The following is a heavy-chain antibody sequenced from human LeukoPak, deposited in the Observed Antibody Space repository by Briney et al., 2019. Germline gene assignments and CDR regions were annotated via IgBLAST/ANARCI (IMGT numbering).Heavy chain of an antibody. D-gene: IGHD3-10*01. V-gene: IGHV1-69*05. CDR2: IIPIFGTA. CDR1: GYTFTSYG. Sequence: ASVKVSCKASGYTFTSYGISWVRQAPGQGPEWMGRIIPIFGTANYAQKFQGRVTITTDESTSTAYMELSSLRSEDTAVYYCARGAGTHYYYYYYYMDVWGKGTTVTVSS. CDR3: ARGAGTHYYYYYYYMDV. J-gene: IGHJ6*03.